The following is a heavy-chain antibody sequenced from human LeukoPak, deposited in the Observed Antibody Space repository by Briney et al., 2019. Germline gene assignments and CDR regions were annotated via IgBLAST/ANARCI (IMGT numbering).Heavy chain of an antibody. D-gene: IGHD6-13*01. V-gene: IGHV3-74*01. CDR2: ISSDGSST. CDR1: GFTFSSYW. CDR3: ARRRLPAADPWYFDL. Sequence: GGSLRLSCAASGFTFSSYWMHWVRQAPGKGLVWVSLISSDGSSTTYADSVMGRFTISRDNAKNTLYLQMNSLRAEDTAVYYCARRRLPAADPWYFDLWGRGTLVTVSS. J-gene: IGHJ2*01.